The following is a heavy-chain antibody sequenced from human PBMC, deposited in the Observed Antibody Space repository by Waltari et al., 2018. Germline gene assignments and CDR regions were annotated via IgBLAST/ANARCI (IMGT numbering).Heavy chain of an antibody. V-gene: IGHV3-23*04. J-gene: IGHJ5*02. CDR1: GFTFSAYG. CDR2: ISGSGGST. Sequence: EVQLVESGGGLVQPGGSLRRSCAAAGFTFSAYGLCWVRQAPGKGLEWVSSISGSGGSTYYADSVKGRFTISRDNSKNTLFLQMNSLRAEDTAVYYCAKGVSTGWTPWGQGTLVTVSS. D-gene: IGHD6-19*01. CDR3: AKGVSTGWTP.